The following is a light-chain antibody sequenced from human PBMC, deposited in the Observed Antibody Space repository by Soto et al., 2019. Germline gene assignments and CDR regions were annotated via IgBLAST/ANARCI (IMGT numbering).Light chain of an antibody. CDR3: CSYAGSSTSV. V-gene: IGLV2-23*01. Sequence: QSALTQPASVSGSPGQSITISCTGTSSDVGGYNLVSWYQQHPGKAPKLMIYEGSKRPSGVSNRFSGSKSGNTASLTLSGLQAEDEADFYCCSYAGSSTSVFGTGTKVTVL. CDR1: SSDVGGYNL. J-gene: IGLJ1*01. CDR2: EGS.